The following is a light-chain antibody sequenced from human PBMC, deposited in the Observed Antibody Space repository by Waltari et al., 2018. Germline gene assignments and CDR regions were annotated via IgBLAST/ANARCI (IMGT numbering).Light chain of an antibody. CDR2: DVT. V-gene: IGLV2-11*01. CDR3: CSYAGSYNFV. CDR1: SSDVGGYNY. Sequence: QSALTQPRSVSGSPGQSVTIPCTGTSSDVGGYNYVSWYQQHPGKAPKFMIYDVTKRPSGFPDRFSGSKSGNTASLTISGLQAEDEADYYCCSYAGSYNFVFGSGTTVTVL. J-gene: IGLJ1*01.